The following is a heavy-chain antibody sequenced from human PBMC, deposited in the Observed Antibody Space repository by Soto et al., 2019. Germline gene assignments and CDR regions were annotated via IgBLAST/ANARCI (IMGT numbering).Heavy chain of an antibody. J-gene: IGHJ6*02. Sequence: GGSLRLSCAASGFTFSSYGMHWVRQAPGKGLEWVAVISYDGSNKYYADSVKGRFTISRDNSKNTLYLQMNSLRAEYTAVYYCAKDLIWVDFYCSGSYYKGGVGYYYYGMDVWGQGTTVTVSS. D-gene: IGHD3-10*01. CDR2: ISYDGSNK. CDR3: AKDLIWVDFYCSGSYYKGGVGYYYYGMDV. CDR1: GFTFSSYG. V-gene: IGHV3-30*18.